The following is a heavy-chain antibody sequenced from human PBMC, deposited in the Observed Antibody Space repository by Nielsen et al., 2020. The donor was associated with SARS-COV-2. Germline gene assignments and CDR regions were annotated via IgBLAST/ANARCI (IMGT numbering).Heavy chain of an antibody. CDR1: GDSVSSNSVA. CDR3: TRDPGYYHGMDV. CDR2: IYYRSRWFY. J-gene: IGHJ6*02. V-gene: IGHV6-1*01. Sequence: SQTLSLTCVISGDSVSSNSVAWNWIRQSPSRGLEWLGRIYYRSRWFYEYATSVRGRIIIDPDTSKNHFSLHLNSVTSEDTAMYYCTRDPGYYHGMDVWGQGTTVIVSS.